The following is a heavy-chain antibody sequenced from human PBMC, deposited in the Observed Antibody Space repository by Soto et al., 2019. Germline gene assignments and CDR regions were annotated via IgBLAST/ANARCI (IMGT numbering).Heavy chain of an antibody. CDR2: IYYSGST. CDR3: ARVLGSDIVVVPAAHVMDV. Sequence: SETLSLTCTVSGGSISSGGYYWSWIRQHPGKGLEWIGYIYYSGSTYYNPSLKSRVTISVDTSKNQFSLKLSSVTAADTAVYYCARVLGSDIVVVPAAHVMDVCGQRTTVTVSS. CDR1: GGSISSGGYY. J-gene: IGHJ6*02. D-gene: IGHD2-2*01. V-gene: IGHV4-31*03.